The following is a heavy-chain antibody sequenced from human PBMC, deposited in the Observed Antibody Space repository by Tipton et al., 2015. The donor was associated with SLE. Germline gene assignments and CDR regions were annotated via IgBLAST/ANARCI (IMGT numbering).Heavy chain of an antibody. V-gene: IGHV3-53*05. D-gene: IGHD6-19*01. CDR3: ARDRGSGGFDFDY. CDR2: IYSGGST. CDR1: GFTVSSNY. Sequence: SLRLSCAASGFTVSSNYMSWVRQAPGKGLEWVSVIYSGGSTYYADSVKGRFTISRDNSKNTLYLQMNSLRAEDTAVYYCARDRGSGGFDFDYWGQGTLVTVSS. J-gene: IGHJ4*02.